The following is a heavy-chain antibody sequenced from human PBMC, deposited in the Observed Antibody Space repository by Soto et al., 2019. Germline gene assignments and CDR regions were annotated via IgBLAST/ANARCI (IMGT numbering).Heavy chain of an antibody. CDR3: ASPVDGDYGAFDM. Sequence: SETLSLTCTVSGGSISSGDYYWSWIRQPPGNGLERIGYIYYSGSTYYNPSLKSRVTISVDTSKNQFSLKLSSVTAADTAVYYCASPVDGDYGAFDMWGQGTMLT. D-gene: IGHD4-17*01. J-gene: IGHJ3*02. V-gene: IGHV4-30-4*01. CDR1: GGSISSGDYY. CDR2: IYYSGST.